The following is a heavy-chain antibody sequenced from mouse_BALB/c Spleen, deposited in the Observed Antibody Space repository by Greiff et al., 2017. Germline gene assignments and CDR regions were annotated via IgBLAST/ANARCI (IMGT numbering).Heavy chain of an antibody. CDR1: GFSLSTSGMG. CDR3: ARNDGYYWYFDV. J-gene: IGHJ1*01. V-gene: IGHV8-12*01. CDR2: IYWDDDK. Sequence: QVTLKVSGPGILQPSQTLSLTCSFSGFSLSTSGMGVSWIRQPSGKGLEWLAHIYWDDDKRYNPSLKSRLTISKDTSRNQVFLKITSVDTADTATYYCARNDGYYWYFDVWGAGTTVTISS. D-gene: IGHD2-3*01.